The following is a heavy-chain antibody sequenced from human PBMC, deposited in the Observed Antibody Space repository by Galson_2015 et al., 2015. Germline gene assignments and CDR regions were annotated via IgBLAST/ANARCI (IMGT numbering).Heavy chain of an antibody. CDR3: ARDLFRGRDGYNLEFGY. V-gene: IGHV3-11*01. CDR1: GFTFSDYY. D-gene: IGHD5-24*01. Sequence: SLRLSCAASGFTFSDYYMSWIRQAPGKGLEWVSYISSSGSTIYYADSVKGRFTISRDNAKNSLYLQMNSLRAEDTAVYYCARDLFRGRDGYNLEFGYWGQGTLVTVSS. J-gene: IGHJ4*02. CDR2: ISSSGSTI.